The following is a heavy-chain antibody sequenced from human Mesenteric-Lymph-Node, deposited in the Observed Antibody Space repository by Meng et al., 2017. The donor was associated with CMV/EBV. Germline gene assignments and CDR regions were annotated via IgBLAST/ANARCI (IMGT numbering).Heavy chain of an antibody. CDR2: INPNTGDT. Sequence: ASVKVSCKSSGYTFTDYYMHWVRQAPGQGPEWMGWINPNTGDTVYAQKLQGRVTMTRDTSISTAYMDLSRLTSDDSAVYYCARLTSHCTSISCSWFDPWGQGTLVTVPQ. D-gene: IGHD2-2*01. J-gene: IGHJ5*02. CDR1: GYTFTDYY. CDR3: ARLTSHCTSISCSWFDP. V-gene: IGHV1-2*02.